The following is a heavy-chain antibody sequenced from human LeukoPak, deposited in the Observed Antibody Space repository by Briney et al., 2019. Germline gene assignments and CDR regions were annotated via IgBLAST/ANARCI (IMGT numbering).Heavy chain of an antibody. CDR3: ARAQQPPTLYYYDSSGYYPDY. CDR2: ISSSSSYI. V-gene: IGHV3-21*01. Sequence: GGSLRLSCAASGFTFSSYSMNWVRQAPGKGLEWVSSISSSSSYIYYADSVKGGFTISRDNAKKSLYMQVNSLRAEDTAVYYCARAQQPPTLYYYDSSGYYPDYWGQGTLVTVSS. J-gene: IGHJ4*02. D-gene: IGHD3-22*01. CDR1: GFTFSSYS.